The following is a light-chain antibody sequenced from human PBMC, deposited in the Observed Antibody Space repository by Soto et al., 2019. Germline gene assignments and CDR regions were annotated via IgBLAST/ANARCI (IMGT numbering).Light chain of an antibody. CDR3: QTWGTGIPWV. J-gene: IGLJ3*02. Sequence: QLVLTQSPSASASLGASVKLTCTLSSGHSSYAIAWHQQQPEKGPRYLMKVNSDGSHNKGDGIPDRFSGSSSGAERYLTISSLQSEDEADYYCQTWGTGIPWVFGGGTKLTVL. CDR2: VNSDGSH. V-gene: IGLV4-69*01. CDR1: SGHSSYA.